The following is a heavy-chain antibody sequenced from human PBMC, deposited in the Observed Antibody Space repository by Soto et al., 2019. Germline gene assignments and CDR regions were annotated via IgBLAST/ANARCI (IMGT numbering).Heavy chain of an antibody. Sequence: PGGSLRLSCAASGFIFSDYYMNWIRQAPGKGLEWVSYISGSSDYINYADSVKGRFTVSRDNAKNSLYLQMNSLRTEDTAVYYCAARELGPRGQGTLVTVSS. CDR1: GFIFSDYY. CDR2: ISGSSDYI. J-gene: IGHJ4*02. CDR3: AARELGP. V-gene: IGHV3-11*06. D-gene: IGHD6-13*01.